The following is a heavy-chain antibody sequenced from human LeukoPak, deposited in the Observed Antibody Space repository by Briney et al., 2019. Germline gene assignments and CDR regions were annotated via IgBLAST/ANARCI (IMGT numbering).Heavy chain of an antibody. CDR2: IYTSGST. Sequence: SETLSLTCTVSGGSISSYYWRWIRQPAGKGLEWIGRIYTSGSTNYNSSLKSRVTMSVDTSKNQFSLKLSSVTAADTAVYYCARGEYSSGWPFDYWGQGTLGTVSS. V-gene: IGHV4-4*07. CDR1: GGSISSYY. D-gene: IGHD6-19*01. J-gene: IGHJ4*02. CDR3: ARGEYSSGWPFDY.